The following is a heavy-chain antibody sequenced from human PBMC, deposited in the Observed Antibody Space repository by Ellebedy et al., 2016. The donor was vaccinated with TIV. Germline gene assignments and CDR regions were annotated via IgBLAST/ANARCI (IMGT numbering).Heavy chain of an antibody. V-gene: IGHV1-46*01. CDR3: ASVADVDAFDI. D-gene: IGHD2-15*01. CDR2: IDPSGGSS. J-gene: IGHJ3*02. Sequence: ASVKVSXXVSGYPFGTYYLHWVRQAPGQGLEWMGLIDPSGGSSSYAQKFQGRITMTRDTSTSTAYMELRSLRSDDTAVYYCASVADVDAFDIWGQGTMVTVSS. CDR1: GYPFGTYY.